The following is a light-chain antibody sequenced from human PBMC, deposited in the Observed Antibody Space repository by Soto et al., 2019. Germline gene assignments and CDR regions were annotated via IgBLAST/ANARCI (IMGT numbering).Light chain of an antibody. CDR3: LQLYRYPLT. CDR1: EVISGR. Sequence: IQLTQSPSSLASSVGDRVTITCRAREVISGRLAWYQRKPGKVPTLLISPASSFQSGVPSRFSGSASGTDFSLTIASLQPEDCATYYCLQLYRYPLTFGGGTTVDIK. CDR2: PAS. J-gene: IGKJ4*01. V-gene: IGKV1-9*01.